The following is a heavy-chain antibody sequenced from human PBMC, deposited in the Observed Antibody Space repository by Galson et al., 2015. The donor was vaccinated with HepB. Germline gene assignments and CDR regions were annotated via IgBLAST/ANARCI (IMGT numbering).Heavy chain of an antibody. V-gene: IGHV1-24*01. Sequence: SVKVSCKVSGYTLTELSMHWVRQAPGKGLEWMGGFDPEDGETIYAQKFQGRVTMTEDTSTDTAYMELSSLRSEDTAVYYCATDREVGWYFDLWGRGTLVTVSS. CDR3: ATDREVGWYFDL. CDR1: GYTLTELS. J-gene: IGHJ2*01. CDR2: FDPEDGET.